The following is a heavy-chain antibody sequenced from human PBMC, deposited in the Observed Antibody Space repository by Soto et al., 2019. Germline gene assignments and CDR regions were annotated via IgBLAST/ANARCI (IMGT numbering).Heavy chain of an antibody. CDR1: GGTFSSYA. V-gene: IGHV1-69*13. J-gene: IGHJ6*02. D-gene: IGHD6-6*01. CDR3: ARLVQLYYYHYGMDV. CDR2: IIPIFGTA. Sequence: SVKVSCKASGGTFSSYAISWVRQAPGQGLEWMGGIIPIFGTANYAQKFQGRVTITADESTSTAYMELSSLRSEDTAVYYCARLVQLYYYHYGMDVWGQGTTVTVSS.